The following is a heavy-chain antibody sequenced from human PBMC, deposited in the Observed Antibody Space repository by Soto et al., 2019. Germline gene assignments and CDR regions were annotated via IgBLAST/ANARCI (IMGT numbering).Heavy chain of an antibody. D-gene: IGHD3-10*01. CDR2: IWYDGSYR. CDR1: GLTFNTYG. J-gene: IGHJ5*02. V-gene: IGHV3-33*01. Sequence: GGSMRLSCISSGLTFNTYGMFWARQAPGTGLEWVAGIWYDGSYRYYVDSVKGRFTVSRDNSKNTVYLEMNNLRGEDTAVYYCARISGSGHLGWFDPWGQGTLVTVSS. CDR3: ARISGSGHLGWFDP.